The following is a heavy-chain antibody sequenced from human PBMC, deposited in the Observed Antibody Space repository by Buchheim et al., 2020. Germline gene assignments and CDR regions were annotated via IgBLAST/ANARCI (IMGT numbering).Heavy chain of an antibody. CDR1: GFTFSSYG. CDR3: ANPYSTSSHTDY. Sequence: QVQLVESGGGVVQPGRSLRLSCAASGFTFSSYGMHWVRQAPGKGLEWVAFISNDGSNKYYGDSVKGRFTISRDNSKNTLYLQMNSLGAEDTAVYYCANPYSTSSHTDYWGQGTL. D-gene: IGHD6-6*01. V-gene: IGHV3-30*18. J-gene: IGHJ4*02. CDR2: ISNDGSNK.